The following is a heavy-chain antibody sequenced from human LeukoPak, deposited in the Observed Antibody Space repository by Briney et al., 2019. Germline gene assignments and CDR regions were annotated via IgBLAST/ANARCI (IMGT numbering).Heavy chain of an antibody. CDR2: INHSGST. Sequence: PSETLSLTCAVYGGSFSGYHWSWIRQPPGKGLEWIGEINHSGSTNYNPSLKSRVTISVDTSKNQFSLKLSSVTAADTAVYYCARVPFYYDSSGYYPDYFDYWGQGTLVTVSS. CDR3: ARVPFYYDSSGYYPDYFDY. CDR1: GGSFSGYH. J-gene: IGHJ4*02. V-gene: IGHV4-34*01. D-gene: IGHD3-22*01.